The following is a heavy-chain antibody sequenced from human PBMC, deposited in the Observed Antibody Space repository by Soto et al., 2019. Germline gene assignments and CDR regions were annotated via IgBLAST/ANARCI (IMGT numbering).Heavy chain of an antibody. CDR2: TRNKANSYTT. J-gene: IGHJ4*02. CDR1: GFTFSDHY. CDR3: ARVGSPVAGY. Sequence: GGSLRLSCAASGFTFSDHYMDWVRQAPGKGLEWVGRTRNKANSYTTEYAASVKGRFTISRDDSKNSLYLQMNSLKTEDTAVYYCARVGSPVAGYWGQGTLVTVSS. D-gene: IGHD6-19*01. V-gene: IGHV3-72*01.